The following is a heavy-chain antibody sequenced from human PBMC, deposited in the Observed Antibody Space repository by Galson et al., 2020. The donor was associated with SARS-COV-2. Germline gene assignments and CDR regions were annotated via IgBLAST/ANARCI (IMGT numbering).Heavy chain of an antibody. J-gene: IGHJ4*02. Sequence: GESLKISCAASGFTFSTYWLPWVRQAPGKGLVWVSRVNSGGSRTTYADSVKGRFTISRDNAKNTLYLQMNSLRAEDTAVYYCARDPVSTSWFRAGYFDFWGQGTLVTVSS. D-gene: IGHD6-13*01. CDR3: ARDPVSTSWFRAGYFDF. CDR1: GFTFSTYW. CDR2: VNSGGSRT. V-gene: IGHV3-74*01.